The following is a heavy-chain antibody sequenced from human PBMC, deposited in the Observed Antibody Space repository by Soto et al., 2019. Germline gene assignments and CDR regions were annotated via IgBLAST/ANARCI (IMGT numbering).Heavy chain of an antibody. CDR2: IYYSGST. J-gene: IGHJ5*02. Sequence: QVQLQESGPGLVKPSQTLSLTCTVSDGSISSGGYYWSWIRQHPGKGLEWIGYIYYSGSTYYNPSLKSRVTISLDTSKNQFSLKLSSVTAADTAVYYCARGFTVTTSINWFDPWGQGTLVTVSS. V-gene: IGHV4-31*03. CDR3: ARGFTVTTSINWFDP. CDR1: DGSISSGGYY. D-gene: IGHD4-17*01.